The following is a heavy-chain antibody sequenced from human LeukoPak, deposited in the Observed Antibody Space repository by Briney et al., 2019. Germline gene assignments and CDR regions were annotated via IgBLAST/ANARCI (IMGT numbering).Heavy chain of an antibody. J-gene: IGHJ4*02. Sequence: PGRSLRLSCAASGFTFSSYAMHWVRRAPGKGLEWVANIKQDGSEKNYVGSVKGRFTISRDNAKNSLYLQMNNLRAEDTAMYYCAGGTGFIIKDWGQGTLVTVSS. CDR2: IKQDGSEK. D-gene: IGHD3-9*01. CDR3: AGGTGFIIKD. CDR1: GFTFSSYA. V-gene: IGHV3-7*03.